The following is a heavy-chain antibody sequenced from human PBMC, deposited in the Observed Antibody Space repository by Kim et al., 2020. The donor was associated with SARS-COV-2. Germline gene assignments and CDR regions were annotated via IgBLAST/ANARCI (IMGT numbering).Heavy chain of an antibody. CDR2: IYSGGSST. Sequence: GGSLRLSCAASGFTFSSYAMSWVRQAPGKGLEWVSVIYSGGSSTYYADSVKGRFTISRDNSKNTLYLQMNSLRAEDTAVYYCAKSGSYYGRYFQHWGQGTLVTVSS. CDR1: GFTFSSYA. CDR3: AKSGSYYGRYFQH. D-gene: IGHD1-26*01. V-gene: IGHV3-23*03. J-gene: IGHJ1*01.